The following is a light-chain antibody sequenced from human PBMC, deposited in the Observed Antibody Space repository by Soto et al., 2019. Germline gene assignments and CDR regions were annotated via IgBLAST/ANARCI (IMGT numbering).Light chain of an antibody. V-gene: IGKV1-39*01. Sequence: DIQMTQSPSSLSASVGDRVTITCRASQSIGSHLNWYQQKPGKAPKLLIYAASSLQTGVPSRLSGSGSGTDFTLTITSLQPEDFASYYCQQSISPPLTFGGGTKVEIK. CDR2: AAS. J-gene: IGKJ4*01. CDR1: QSIGSH. CDR3: QQSISPPLT.